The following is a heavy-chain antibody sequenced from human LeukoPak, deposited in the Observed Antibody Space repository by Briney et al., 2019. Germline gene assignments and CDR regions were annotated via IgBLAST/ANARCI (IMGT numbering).Heavy chain of an antibody. J-gene: IGHJ5*02. Sequence: SETLSLTCTVSGDSITSYYWSWVRQPAGKGLEWIGRIYTTGSTTYNPSLKSRVTMSVDTSKNQFSLKLISVTAADTAVYYCARDSGTTGEVKFDPWGQGTLVTVSS. D-gene: IGHD3-10*01. CDR2: IYTTGST. CDR1: GDSITSYY. CDR3: ARDSGTTGEVKFDP. V-gene: IGHV4-4*07.